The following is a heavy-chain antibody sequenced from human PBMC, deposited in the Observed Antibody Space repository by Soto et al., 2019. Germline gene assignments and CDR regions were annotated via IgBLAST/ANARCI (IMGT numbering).Heavy chain of an antibody. CDR2: ISYDGSNK. Sequence: QVQLVESGGGVVQPGRSLRLSCAASGFTFSSYAMHWVRQAPGKGLEWVAVISYDGSNKYYADSAKGRFPISRDNSKNTLYLQMNSLRAEDTAVYYCARVAVEMATIHVFDYWGQGTLVTVSS. V-gene: IGHV3-30-3*01. J-gene: IGHJ4*02. D-gene: IGHD5-12*01. CDR3: ARVAVEMATIHVFDY. CDR1: GFTFSSYA.